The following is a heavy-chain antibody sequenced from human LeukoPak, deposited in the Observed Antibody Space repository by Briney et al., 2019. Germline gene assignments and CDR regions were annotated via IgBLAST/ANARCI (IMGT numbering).Heavy chain of an antibody. CDR2: ISGSGGGT. Sequence: GGSLRLSCAVSGFTLSSYGMSWVRQAPGKGLEWVAGISGSGGGTNYADSVKGRFTISRDNPKNTLYLQMNSLRAEDTAVYFCAKRGVVIRVILVGFHKEAYYFDSWGQGALVTVSS. J-gene: IGHJ4*02. D-gene: IGHD3-22*01. CDR3: AKRGVVIRVILVGFHKEAYYFDS. CDR1: GFTLSSYG. V-gene: IGHV3-23*01.